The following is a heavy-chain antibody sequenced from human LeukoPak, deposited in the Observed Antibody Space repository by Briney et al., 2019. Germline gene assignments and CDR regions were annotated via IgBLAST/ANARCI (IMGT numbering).Heavy chain of an antibody. V-gene: IGHV3-9*01. J-gene: IGHJ4*02. D-gene: IGHD6-19*01. Sequence: PGGSLRLSCAASGFTFDDYAMHWVRQAPGKGLEWVSGISWNSGSIGYADSVKGRFTISRDNAKNSLYLQMNSLRAEDTALYYCAKEGRYSSGWYPPRYYFDYWGQGTLVTVSS. CDR2: ISWNSGSI. CDR3: AKEGRYSSGWYPPRYYFDY. CDR1: GFTFDDYA.